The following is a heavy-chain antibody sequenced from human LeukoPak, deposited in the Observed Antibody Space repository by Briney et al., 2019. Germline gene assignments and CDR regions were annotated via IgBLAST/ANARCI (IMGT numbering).Heavy chain of an antibody. Sequence: PGRSLRLSCAASGFTFSSYAMHWVRQAPGKGLEWVSAISGSGGSTYYADSVKGRFTISRDNSKNTLYLQMNSLRAEDTAVYYCAKESRCSGGSCTGRGYYYYGMDVWGQGTTVTVSS. CDR3: AKESRCSGGSCTGRGYYYYGMDV. V-gene: IGHV3-23*01. D-gene: IGHD2-15*01. J-gene: IGHJ6*02. CDR2: ISGSGGST. CDR1: GFTFSSYA.